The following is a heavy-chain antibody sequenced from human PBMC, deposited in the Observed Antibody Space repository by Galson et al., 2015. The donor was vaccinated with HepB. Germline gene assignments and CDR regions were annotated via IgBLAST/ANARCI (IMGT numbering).Heavy chain of an antibody. Sequence: SGYLFTTYYVHWVRQAPGQGLEWMGIINPSGGATTYAQKFQDRVTLTHDTSATAVYMELRSLTSDDTAMYYCARGSLLLRWIDNWGQGTLVTVAS. V-gene: IGHV1-46*01. CDR2: INPSGGAT. J-gene: IGHJ5*02. CDR1: GYLFTTYY. CDR3: ARGSLLLRWIDN.